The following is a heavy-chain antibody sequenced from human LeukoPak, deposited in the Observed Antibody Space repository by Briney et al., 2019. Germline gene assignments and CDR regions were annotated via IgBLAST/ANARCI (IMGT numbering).Heavy chain of an antibody. V-gene: IGHV4-39*01. CDR1: GGSISSSSYY. D-gene: IGHD3-10*01. CDR2: IYYSGST. Sequence: SETLSLTCTVSGGSISSSSYYWGWIRQPPGKGLEWIGSIYYSGSTYYNPSLKSRVTISVDTSKNQFSLKLSSVTAADTAVYYCARRVWFGEELDYWGQGTLVTVSS. CDR3: ARRVWFGEELDY. J-gene: IGHJ4*02.